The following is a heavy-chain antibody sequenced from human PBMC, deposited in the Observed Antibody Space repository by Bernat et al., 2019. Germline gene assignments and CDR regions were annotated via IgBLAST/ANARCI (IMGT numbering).Heavy chain of an antibody. CDR2: ISYDGSDK. D-gene: IGHD5-18*01. CDR3: AKNRGYRYGSDAFDV. Sequence: QVQLVESGGGVVQPGRSLRLSCSASGFTFSNYGMHWVRQAPGMGLEWVAVISYDGSDKYYADSVKGRFTISRDNSRNTLYLQMNSLRAEDTAVYYCAKNRGYRYGSDAFDVWGQGTKVTVSS. V-gene: IGHV3-30*18. CDR1: GFTFSNYG. J-gene: IGHJ3*01.